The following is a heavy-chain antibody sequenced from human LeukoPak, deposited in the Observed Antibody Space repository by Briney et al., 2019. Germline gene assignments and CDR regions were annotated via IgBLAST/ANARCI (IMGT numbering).Heavy chain of an antibody. CDR3: ARPNPYNYGTDAFDI. Sequence: SETLSLTCAVSGYSISSGYYWGWIRQPPGKGLEWIGSIYHSGSTYYNPSLKSRVTISVDTSKNQFSLKLSSVTAADTAVYCCARPNPYNYGTDAFDIWGQGTMVTVSS. J-gene: IGHJ3*02. V-gene: IGHV4-38-2*01. CDR1: GYSISSGYY. CDR2: IYHSGST. D-gene: IGHD4-17*01.